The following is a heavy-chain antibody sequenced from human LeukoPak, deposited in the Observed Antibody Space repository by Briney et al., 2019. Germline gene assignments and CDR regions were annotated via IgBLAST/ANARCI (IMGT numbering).Heavy chain of an antibody. Sequence: PGRSLRLSCAASGFTFSSYAMHWVRQAPGKGLEWVAVISYDGSNKYYADSVKGRFTISRDNSRNTLYLQMNSLRAEDTAVYYCAREPEYLTGPFDYWGQGTLVTVSS. J-gene: IGHJ4*02. CDR2: ISYDGSNK. CDR1: GFTFSSYA. V-gene: IGHV3-30*04. CDR3: AREPEYLTGPFDY. D-gene: IGHD3-9*01.